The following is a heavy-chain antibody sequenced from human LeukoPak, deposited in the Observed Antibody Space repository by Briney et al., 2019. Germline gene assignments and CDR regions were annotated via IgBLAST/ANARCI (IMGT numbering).Heavy chain of an antibody. V-gene: IGHV3-30*02. J-gene: IGHJ3*02. CDR1: GFTFSSYG. CDR2: IRYDGSNK. D-gene: IGHD2-2*01. Sequence: GGSLRLSCAASGFTFSSYGMHWVRQAPGKGLEWVAFIRYDGSNKYYADSVKGRFTISRDNSKNTLYLQMNSLRAEDTAVYYCARDWDGDCSSTSCYALSAFDIWGQGTMVTVSS. CDR3: ARDWDGDCSSTSCYALSAFDI.